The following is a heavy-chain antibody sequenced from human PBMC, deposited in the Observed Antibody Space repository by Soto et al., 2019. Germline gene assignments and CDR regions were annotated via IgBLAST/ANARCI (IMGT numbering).Heavy chain of an antibody. D-gene: IGHD2-8*01. CDR1: GFTFSSYA. CDR3: ASCNGVCYFDY. CDR2: ISYDGSNK. J-gene: IGHJ4*02. V-gene: IGHV3-30-3*01. Sequence: GGSLRLSCAASGFTFSSYAMHWVRQAPGKGLEWVAVISYDGSNKYYADSVKGRFTISRDNAKNPLYLQMNSLRDEDTAVYYCASCNGVCYFDYWGQGTLVTVSS.